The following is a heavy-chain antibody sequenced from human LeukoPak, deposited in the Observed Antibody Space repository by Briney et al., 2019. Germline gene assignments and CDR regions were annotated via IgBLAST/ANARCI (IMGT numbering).Heavy chain of an antibody. V-gene: IGHV1-46*01. CDR2: INPSGGST. D-gene: IGHD4-11*01. CDR3: ARDTDSYYFDY. J-gene: IGHJ4*02. Sequence: ASVKVSCKASGGTFSSYGISWVRQAPGQGLEWMGIINPSGGSTSYAQKFQGRVTMTRDMSTSTVYMELSSLRSEDTAVYYCARDTDSYYFDYWGQGTLVTVSS. CDR1: GGTFSSYG.